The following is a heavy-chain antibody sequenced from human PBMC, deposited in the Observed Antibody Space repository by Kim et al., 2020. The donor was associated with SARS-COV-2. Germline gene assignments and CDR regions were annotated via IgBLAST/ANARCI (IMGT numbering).Heavy chain of an antibody. CDR3: ARQERGWFDP. J-gene: IGHJ5*02. V-gene: IGHV4-59*08. Sequence: SPNYTPSHKNRVTRSVDASKNQCSLRLSSVTAADTAVYYCARQERGWFDPWGRGTLVTVSS. CDR2: SP.